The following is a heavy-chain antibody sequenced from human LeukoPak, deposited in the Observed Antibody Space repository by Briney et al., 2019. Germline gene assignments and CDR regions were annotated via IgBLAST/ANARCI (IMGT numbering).Heavy chain of an antibody. D-gene: IGHD1-26*01. CDR3: ARDPAVGAYCFDY. Sequence: GGSLRLSCAASGFTFSSYAMHWVRQAPGNGLEWVAVISYDGSNKYYADSVKGRFTISRDNSKNTLYLQMNSLRAEDTAVYYCARDPAVGAYCFDYWGQGTLVTVSS. V-gene: IGHV3-30-3*01. CDR2: ISYDGSNK. CDR1: GFTFSSYA. J-gene: IGHJ4*02.